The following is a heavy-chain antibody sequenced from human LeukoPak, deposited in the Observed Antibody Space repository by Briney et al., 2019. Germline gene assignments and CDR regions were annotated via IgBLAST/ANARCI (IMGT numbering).Heavy chain of an antibody. J-gene: IGHJ3*02. D-gene: IGHD5-24*01. Sequence: SETLSLTCTVSGGSISSHYWSWIRQSPGKGLEWIGYIYYSGSTNYNPSLKSRVTISVDTSKNQFSLKLSSVTAADTAVYYCARGEMATVEDAFDIWGQGTMVTVSS. CDR3: ARGEMATVEDAFDI. CDR1: GGSISSHY. CDR2: IYYSGST. V-gene: IGHV4-59*11.